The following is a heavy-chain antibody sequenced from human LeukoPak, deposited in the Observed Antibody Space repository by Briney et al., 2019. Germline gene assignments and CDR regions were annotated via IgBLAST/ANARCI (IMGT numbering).Heavy chain of an antibody. CDR3: ARARSRYSSGWPLHFDY. J-gene: IGHJ4*02. V-gene: IGHV3-30*04. CDR1: GFTFSSYA. CDR2: ITYDGSNK. Sequence: PGGSLRLSCAASGFTFSSYAMHWVRQAPGKGLEWVAVITYDGSNKYYADSVKGRFTISRDNSKNTLYLQMNSLRAEDTAVYYCARARSRYSSGWPLHFDYWSQGTLVTVSS. D-gene: IGHD6-19*01.